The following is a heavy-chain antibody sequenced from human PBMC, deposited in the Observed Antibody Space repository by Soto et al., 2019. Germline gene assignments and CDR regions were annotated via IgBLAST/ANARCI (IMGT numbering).Heavy chain of an antibody. D-gene: IGHD1-26*01. J-gene: IGHJ4*02. Sequence: QVQLVQSGAEVKKPGSSVKVSCKASGGTFSSYAISWVRQAPGQGLEWMGGIIPIFGTANYTQKFQGRVTITADESTSTAYMELSSLRSEDTAVYYCRGSIVGAPWADYWGQGTLVTVSS. CDR2: IIPIFGTA. CDR1: GGTFSSYA. CDR3: RGSIVGAPWADY. V-gene: IGHV1-69*01.